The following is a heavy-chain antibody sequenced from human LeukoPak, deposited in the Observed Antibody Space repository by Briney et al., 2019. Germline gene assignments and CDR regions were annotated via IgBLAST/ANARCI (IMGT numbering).Heavy chain of an antibody. Sequence: SETLSLTCTVSGGPISSYYWSWIRQPPGKGLEWIGYIYYSGSTNYNPSLKSRVTISVDTSKNQFSLKLSSVTAADTAVYYCARVGSIAARPFDYWGQGTLVTVSS. CDR3: ARVGSIAARPFDY. CDR2: IYYSGST. V-gene: IGHV4-59*01. D-gene: IGHD6-6*01. CDR1: GGPISSYY. J-gene: IGHJ4*02.